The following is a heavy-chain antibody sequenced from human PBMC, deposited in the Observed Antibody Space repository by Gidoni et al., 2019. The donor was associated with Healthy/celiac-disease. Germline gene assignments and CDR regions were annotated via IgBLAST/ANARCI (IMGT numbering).Heavy chain of an antibody. Sequence: EVHLVETGGCLSEPGGSLSLSCAASGFTVSSNYMSWVRQAPGKGLEWVSVIYSGGSTYYADSVKCRFTSSRDNSKNTLYLQMNSLRAEDTAVYYCARDGPPQHWGQGTLVTVSS. CDR1: GFTVSSNY. J-gene: IGHJ1*01. CDR3: ARDGPPQH. V-gene: IGHV3-53*02. CDR2: IYSGGST.